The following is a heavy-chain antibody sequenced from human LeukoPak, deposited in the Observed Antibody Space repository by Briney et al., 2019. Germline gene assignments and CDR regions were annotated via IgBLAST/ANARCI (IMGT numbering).Heavy chain of an antibody. V-gene: IGHV3-48*01. CDR1: GFTFSSYS. CDR3: ARDPARGYSYGALY. D-gene: IGHD5-18*01. Sequence: GGSLRLSCAASGFTFSSYSMNWVRQAPGKGLEWVSYISSSSTIYYADSVKGRFTISRDNAKNLLYLQMNSLRAEDTAVYYCARDPARGYSYGALYWGQGTLVTVSS. J-gene: IGHJ4*02. CDR2: ISSSSTI.